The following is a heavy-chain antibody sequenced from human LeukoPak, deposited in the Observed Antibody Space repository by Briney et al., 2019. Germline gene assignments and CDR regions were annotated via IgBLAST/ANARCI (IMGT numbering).Heavy chain of an antibody. Sequence: SETLSLTCTVSGGSISSYYWSWIRQPPGKGLEWIGEINHSGSTNYNPSLKSRVTISVDTSKNQLSLKLSSVTAADTAVYYCARRELLRWGYFDYWGQGTLVTVSS. D-gene: IGHD1-26*01. J-gene: IGHJ4*02. V-gene: IGHV4-34*01. CDR2: INHSGST. CDR3: ARRELLRWGYFDY. CDR1: GGSISSYY.